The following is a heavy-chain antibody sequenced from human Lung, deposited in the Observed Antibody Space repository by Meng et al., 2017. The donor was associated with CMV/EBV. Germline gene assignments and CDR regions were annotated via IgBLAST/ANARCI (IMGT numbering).Heavy chain of an antibody. Sequence: SXTXSLXXPVSAGSVSSGSYYCSWIRQPPGKGLEWTGYIYFSGSTNYNPSLKSRVTISVDTSKNQFSLKLSSVTAADTAVYYCARDLDIGYGMDVWGQGTXVTVAS. CDR3: ARDLDIGYGMDV. CDR2: IYFSGST. J-gene: IGHJ6*02. D-gene: IGHD2-15*01. CDR1: AGSVSSGSYY. V-gene: IGHV4-61*01.